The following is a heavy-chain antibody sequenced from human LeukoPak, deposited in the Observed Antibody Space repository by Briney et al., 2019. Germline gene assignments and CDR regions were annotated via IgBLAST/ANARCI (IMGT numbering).Heavy chain of an antibody. CDR3: ARGSLYYYDSSGYPPFDY. Sequence: SETLSLTCTVSGGSISSSSYYWGWIRQPPGKGLEWIGSIYYSGSTYYNPSLKSRVTISVDTSKNQFSLELSSVTAADTAVYYCARGSLYYYDSSGYPPFDYWGQGTLVTVSS. D-gene: IGHD3-22*01. J-gene: IGHJ4*02. V-gene: IGHV4-39*07. CDR2: IYYSGST. CDR1: GGSISSSSYY.